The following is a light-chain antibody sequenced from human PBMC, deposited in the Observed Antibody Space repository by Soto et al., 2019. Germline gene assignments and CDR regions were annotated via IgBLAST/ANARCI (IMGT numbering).Light chain of an antibody. CDR1: SSDVGAYNY. V-gene: IGLV2-14*01. J-gene: IGLJ1*01. CDR3: SSYTSDNTYV. Sequence: QSALIQPASVSGSPGQSITISCSGTSSDVGAYNYVSWYQQHPGKAPRVMIYDVSNRPSGVSNRFSGSKSGNTATLTISGLQAEDEADYYCSSYTSDNTYVFATGTKVTVL. CDR2: DVS.